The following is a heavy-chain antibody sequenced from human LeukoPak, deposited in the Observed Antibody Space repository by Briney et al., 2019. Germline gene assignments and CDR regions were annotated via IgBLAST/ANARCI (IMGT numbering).Heavy chain of an antibody. CDR1: GYTFTSYG. V-gene: IGHV1-18*01. J-gene: IGHJ5*02. CDR3: ARSLVVVPAAMTPNWFDP. D-gene: IGHD2-2*01. Sequence: ASVKVSCKASGYTFTSYGISWVRQAPGQGLEWMGWISAYNGNTNYAQKLQGRVTMTTGTSTSTAYMELRSLRSDDTAVYYCARSLVVVPAAMTPNWFDPWGQGTLVTVSS. CDR2: ISAYNGNT.